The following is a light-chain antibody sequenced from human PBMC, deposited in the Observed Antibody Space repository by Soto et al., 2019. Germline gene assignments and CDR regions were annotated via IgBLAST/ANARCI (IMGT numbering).Light chain of an antibody. Sequence: DIVMTQSPDSLAVSLGERATINCKSSQSVLYNSNNKNYLAWYQQKPGQPPKLLIYWASTRESGVPDRFSGSGSGTDFTLTISSLQAEDVAVYYCQQYYSTPITFGQGTRLVIK. V-gene: IGKV4-1*01. J-gene: IGKJ5*01. CDR2: WAS. CDR3: QQYYSTPIT. CDR1: QSVLYNSNNKNY.